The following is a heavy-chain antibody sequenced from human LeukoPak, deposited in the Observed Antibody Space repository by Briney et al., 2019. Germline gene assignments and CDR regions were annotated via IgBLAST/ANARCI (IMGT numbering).Heavy chain of an antibody. J-gene: IGHJ3*02. CDR3: AKGTMVRDPDAFDI. D-gene: IGHD3-10*01. Sequence: GGSLRLSCAASGFTFSSYGMHWVRQAPGKGLEWVAFIRYDGSNKYYADSVKGRFTISRDNSKNTLYLQMNSLRAEDTAVYYCAKGTMVRDPDAFDIWGQGTMVTVSS. V-gene: IGHV3-30*02. CDR1: GFTFSSYG. CDR2: IRYDGSNK.